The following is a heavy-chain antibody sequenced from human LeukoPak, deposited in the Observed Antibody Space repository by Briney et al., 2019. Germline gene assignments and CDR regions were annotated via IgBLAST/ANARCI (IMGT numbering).Heavy chain of an antibody. J-gene: IGHJ6*03. CDR1: SGSISTYY. CDR3: ARESRYYDILTGYYYYYYMDV. CDR2: IYHNGNT. D-gene: IGHD3-9*01. Sequence: SETLSLTCTVSSGSISTYYWSWIRQPPGKGLEWIGYIYHNGNTNYNPSLKSRVTLSVDTSKNQFSLKLSSVTAADTAVYYCARESRYYDILTGYYYYYYMDVWGKGTTVTISS. V-gene: IGHV4-59*12.